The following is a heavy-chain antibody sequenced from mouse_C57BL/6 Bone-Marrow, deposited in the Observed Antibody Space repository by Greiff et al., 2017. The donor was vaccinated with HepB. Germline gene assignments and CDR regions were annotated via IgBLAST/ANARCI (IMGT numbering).Heavy chain of an antibody. D-gene: IGHD4-1*01. CDR2: IYPGDGDT. CDR3: ARTGTGAY. V-gene: IGHV1-82*01. CDR1: GYAFSSSW. Sequence: QVQLKESGPELVKPGASVKISCKASGYAFSSSWMNWVKQRPGKGLEWIGRIYPGDGDTNYNGKFKGKATLTADKSSSTAYMQLSSLTSEDSAVYFCARTGTGAYWGQGTLVTVSA. J-gene: IGHJ3*01.